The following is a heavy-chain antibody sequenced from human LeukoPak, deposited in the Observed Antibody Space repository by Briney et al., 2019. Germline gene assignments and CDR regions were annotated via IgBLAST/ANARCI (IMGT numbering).Heavy chain of an antibody. V-gene: IGHV3-30-3*01. D-gene: IGHD3-22*01. J-gene: IGHJ4*02. CDR3: ARRSDSSGSLDY. CDR2: MAYDGSSK. CDR1: GFTFSSYA. Sequence: GGSLRLSCAASGFTFSSYAMHWVRQAPGKGLEWVAVMAYDGSSKNYADSVKGRFTISRDNSRNTLYLQMNSLRAEDTAVYYCARRSDSSGSLDYWGQGTLVTVSS.